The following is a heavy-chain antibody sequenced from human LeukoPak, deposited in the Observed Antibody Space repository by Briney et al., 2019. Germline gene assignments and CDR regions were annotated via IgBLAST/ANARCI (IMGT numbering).Heavy chain of an antibody. Sequence: PSETLSLTCAVSGYSISSNNWWAWIRQPPGKGLEWIGYIYYSGSTYYNPYNPSLTSRVTTSVDTSKNQFSLKLDSVTEIDTAMYYCARNQAVAANRGAFDIWGQGTMVTVSS. J-gene: IGHJ3*02. CDR3: ARNQAVAANRGAFDI. D-gene: IGHD6-19*01. CDR1: GYSISSNNW. V-gene: IGHV4-28*01. CDR2: IYYSGST.